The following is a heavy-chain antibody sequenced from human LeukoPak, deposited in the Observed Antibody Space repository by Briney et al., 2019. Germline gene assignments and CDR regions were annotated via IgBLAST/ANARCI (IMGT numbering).Heavy chain of an antibody. J-gene: IGHJ4*02. V-gene: IGHV4-59*01. CDR2: IYYSGST. Sequence: PSETLSLTCTVSGGSISSYYWSWIRQPPGKGLEWIGYIYYSGSTNYNPSLKSRVTISVDTSKNQFSLKLSSVTAADTAVYYCARDRGYEYGYWGQGTLVTVFS. CDR3: ARDRGYEYGY. CDR1: GGSISSYY. D-gene: IGHD5-12*01.